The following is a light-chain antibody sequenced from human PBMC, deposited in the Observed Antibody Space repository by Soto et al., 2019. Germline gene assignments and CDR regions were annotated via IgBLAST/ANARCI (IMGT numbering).Light chain of an antibody. CDR3: QQYRGSPPP. J-gene: IGKJ1*01. CDR2: GAS. Sequence: EIVMTPYPATLSLSVGDCSTLSCTLSQSVSSSYLAWYQQKPGQAPRLLIYGASSRATGIPDRFSGSGSGTDFTLTSSSLQSEDVEVFYCQQYRGSPPPVGQGTKVDIK. V-gene: IGKV3-20*01. CDR1: QSVSSSY.